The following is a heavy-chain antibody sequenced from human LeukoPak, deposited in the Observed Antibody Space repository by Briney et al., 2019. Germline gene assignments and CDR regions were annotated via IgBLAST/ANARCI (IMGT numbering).Heavy chain of an antibody. Sequence: SETLSLTCTVSGYSISSGYSWSWIRQPPGKGLEWIGYIYHSGSTYYNPSLKSRVTISVDRSKNQFSLKLSSVTAADTAVYYCARGERTGNDAFDIWGQGTMVTVSS. CDR1: GYSISSGYS. CDR2: IYHSGST. D-gene: IGHD3/OR15-3a*01. J-gene: IGHJ3*02. V-gene: IGHV4-30-2*01. CDR3: ARGERTGNDAFDI.